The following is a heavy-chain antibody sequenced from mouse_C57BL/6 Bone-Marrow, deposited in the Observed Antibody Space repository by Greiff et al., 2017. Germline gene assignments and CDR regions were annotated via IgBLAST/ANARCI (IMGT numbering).Heavy chain of an antibody. CDR3: ARFGYGYDGAWFAY. D-gene: IGHD2-2*01. J-gene: IGHJ3*01. V-gene: IGHV1-55*01. Sequence: VQLQQPGAELVKPGASVKMSCKASGYTFTSYWITWVKQRPGQGLEWIGDIYPGSGSTNYNEKIKSKATLPVDTSSSTAYMQLSSLTSEDSAVYYCARFGYGYDGAWFAYWGQGTLVTVSA. CDR1: GYTFTSYW. CDR2: IYPGSGST.